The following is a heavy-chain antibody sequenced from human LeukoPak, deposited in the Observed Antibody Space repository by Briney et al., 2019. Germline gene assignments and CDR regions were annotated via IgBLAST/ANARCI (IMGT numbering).Heavy chain of an antibody. CDR3: SRVMVSLVRGAYLYFDY. D-gene: IGHD3-10*01. J-gene: IGHJ4*02. V-gene: IGHV1-2*06. CDR1: GYTFTDHY. CDR2: INPNSGGT. Sequence: GASVKVSCKASGYTFTDHYIHWVRQAPGQGLEWMGRINPNSGGTNFAQKFQGRVTMTRDTSISTAYMELSSLRSDDTAMYYCSRVMVSLVRGAYLYFDYWAQGTLVTVSS.